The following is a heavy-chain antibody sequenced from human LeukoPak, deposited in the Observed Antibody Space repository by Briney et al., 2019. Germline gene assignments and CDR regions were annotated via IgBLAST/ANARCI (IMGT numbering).Heavy chain of an antibody. CDR1: GYTFIRYG. CDR2: ISANNGKK. D-gene: IGHD5-24*01. Sequence: ASVKVSCKASGYTFIRYGISWVRQAPGQGLEWMGWISANNGKKNYEQKLQGRVTMSTDTSTSTAYMELSSLRSEDTAFYYCATDHSMANTAWWFDPWGQGTLVTVSS. J-gene: IGHJ5*02. V-gene: IGHV1-18*01. CDR3: ATDHSMANTAWWFDP.